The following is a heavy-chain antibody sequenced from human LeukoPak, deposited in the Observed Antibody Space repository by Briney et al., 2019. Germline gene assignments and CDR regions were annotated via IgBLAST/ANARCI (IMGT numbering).Heavy chain of an antibody. D-gene: IGHD5-12*01. CDR1: GVPLRRRCQH. J-gene: IGHJ4*02. CDR3: SRQDVDIVATMGPFDY. V-gene: IGHV4-39*01. CDR2: IYYSERT. Sequence: SDPLPLTCTVSGVPLRRRCQHWLETPQPPERALVGFGRIYYSERTPSITCLMTLATISVDTYKNQISLKLSSVTAADTAVYYCSRQDVDIVATMGPFDYWGQGTLVTVSS.